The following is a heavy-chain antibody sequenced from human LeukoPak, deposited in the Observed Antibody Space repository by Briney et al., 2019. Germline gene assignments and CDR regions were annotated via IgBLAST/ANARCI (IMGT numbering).Heavy chain of an antibody. J-gene: IGHJ6*02. V-gene: IGHV3-30-3*01. CDR2: ISYDGSNK. CDR1: GFTFSSYA. D-gene: IGHD3-22*01. Sequence: GGSLRLSCAASGFTFSSYAMHWVRQAPGKGLEWVAVISYDGSNKYYADSVKGRFTISRDNSKNTLYLQMSSLRAEDTAVYYCARDGVHYYDSSGFERGMDVWGQGTTVTVSS. CDR3: ARDGVHYYDSSGFERGMDV.